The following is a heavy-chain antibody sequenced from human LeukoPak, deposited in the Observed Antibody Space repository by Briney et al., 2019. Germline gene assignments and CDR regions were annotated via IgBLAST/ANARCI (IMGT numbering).Heavy chain of an antibody. CDR2: IYYSGST. V-gene: IGHV4-31*03. J-gene: IGHJ6*03. CDR3: ARSGSSSSYYYYYYYMDV. Sequence: TLSLTCTVSGGSISSGGYYWSWIRQHPGKGLEWIGYIYYSGSTYYNPSLKSRVTISVDTSKNQFSLKLSSVTAADTAVYYCARSGSSSSYYYYYYYMDVWGKGTTVTVSS. CDR1: GGSISSGGYY. D-gene: IGHD6-6*01.